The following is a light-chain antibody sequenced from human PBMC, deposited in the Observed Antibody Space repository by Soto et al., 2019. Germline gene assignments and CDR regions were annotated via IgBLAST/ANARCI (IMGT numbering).Light chain of an antibody. J-gene: IGKJ1*01. CDR2: GAS. Sequence: EGVLTQSPDTVSLSPGERATLSCRASQSVSNNYLAWYQQKPGQAPRLLIYGASNRATGIPDRFSGSGSGTDFTLTISRLEPEDFAVYYCQQYGSSSWTFGQGTKVDIK. CDR3: QQYGSSSWT. V-gene: IGKV3-20*01. CDR1: QSVSNNY.